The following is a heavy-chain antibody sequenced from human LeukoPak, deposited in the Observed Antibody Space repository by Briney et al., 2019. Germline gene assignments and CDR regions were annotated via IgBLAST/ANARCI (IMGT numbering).Heavy chain of an antibody. Sequence: GGSLRLSCAASGFSFSNFAMSWVRQAPGKGLEWVPLIIGSSGDTFYADSVKGRFTISRDNSKNRLYLQMNSLRAEDTALYYCAKGAYDYIEMGYFDSWGQGTLVTVSS. V-gene: IGHV3-23*01. D-gene: IGHD5-12*01. CDR2: IIGSSGDT. J-gene: IGHJ4*02. CDR3: AKGAYDYIEMGYFDS. CDR1: GFSFSNFA.